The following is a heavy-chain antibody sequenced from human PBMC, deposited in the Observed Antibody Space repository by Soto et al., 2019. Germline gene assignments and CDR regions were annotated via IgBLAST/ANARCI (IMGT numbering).Heavy chain of an antibody. J-gene: IGHJ5*02. V-gene: IGHV1-3*01. CDR2: TNAANGNT. D-gene: IGHD3-10*01. CDR3: ARSYYYGSGSPPQGSDP. CDR1: GYTFTNYA. Sequence: ASVKVSCKASGYTFTNYAIHWVRQAPGQSLEWMGWTNAANGNTKYSQKFQGRVTITRDTSASTAYMELSSLTSEDTAVFYCARSYYYGSGSPPQGSDPWGQGTLVTVSS.